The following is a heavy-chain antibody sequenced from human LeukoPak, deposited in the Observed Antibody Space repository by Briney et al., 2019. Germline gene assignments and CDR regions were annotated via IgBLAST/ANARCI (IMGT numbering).Heavy chain of an antibody. CDR2: LSAAGGGT. CDR1: GFTFSRYP. V-gene: IGHV3-23*01. D-gene: IGHD6-19*01. Sequence: GGSLRLSCAASGFTFSRYPMSWVRQAPGKGLEWVSTLSAAGGGTYYADSVRGRFTISRDDSKNTLYLQMFSLRAEDTALYYCAKTSSSGWYAFDSWGQGTLVTVPS. J-gene: IGHJ4*02. CDR3: AKTSSSGWYAFDS.